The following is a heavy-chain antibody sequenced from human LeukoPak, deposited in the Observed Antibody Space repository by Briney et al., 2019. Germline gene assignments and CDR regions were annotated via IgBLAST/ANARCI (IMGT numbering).Heavy chain of an antibody. D-gene: IGHD3-10*01. Sequence: SETLSLTCTVSGGSISSGAYSWGWIRQPPGKGLEWIGTIFYSGSTYYNPSLKSRVTISVDTSKNQFSLKLSSVTAADTAVFYCARLLYGPVIYYFDYWGQGTLVTVSS. CDR1: GGSISSGAYS. V-gene: IGHV4-39*01. CDR3: ARLLYGPVIYYFDY. J-gene: IGHJ4*02. CDR2: IFYSGST.